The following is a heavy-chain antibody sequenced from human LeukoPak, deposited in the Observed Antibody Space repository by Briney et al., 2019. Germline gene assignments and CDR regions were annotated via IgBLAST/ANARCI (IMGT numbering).Heavy chain of an antibody. D-gene: IGHD6-19*01. CDR1: GITLSNYG. Sequence: GSLRLSCAVSGITLSNYGISWVRQAPGKGLEWVAVISDDGSRSYFANSVKGRFTMSKDNSKNTVYLQMNSLRPDDTAVYFCAKDRAGAADYWGQGTRVIVSS. J-gene: IGHJ4*02. V-gene: IGHV3-30*18. CDR2: ISDDGSRS. CDR3: AKDRAGAADY.